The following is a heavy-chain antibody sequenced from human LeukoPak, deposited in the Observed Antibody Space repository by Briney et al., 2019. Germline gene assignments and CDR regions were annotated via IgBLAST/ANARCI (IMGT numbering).Heavy chain of an antibody. CDR3: AKALYGSGSYSESRFFDY. V-gene: IGHV3-23*01. CDR1: GFTFSSYA. Sequence: PGGSLRLSCAASGFTFSSYAMSWVRQAPGKGLEWVSAISGGGGSTYYADSVKGRFTISRDNSKNTLYLQMNSLRAEDTAVYYCAKALYGSGSYSESRFFDYWGQGTLVTVSS. CDR2: ISGGGGST. J-gene: IGHJ4*02. D-gene: IGHD3-10*01.